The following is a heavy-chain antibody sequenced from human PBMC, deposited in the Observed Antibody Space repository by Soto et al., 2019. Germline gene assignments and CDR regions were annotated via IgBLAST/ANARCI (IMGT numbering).Heavy chain of an antibody. V-gene: IGHV3-7*01. J-gene: IGHJ6*04. CDR1: GFTFSRYW. CDR3: GVDV. CDR2: IKPDGSDQ. Sequence: EVQLVESGGGLVQPGGSLRLSCAASGFTFSRYWMSWVRQAPGKGLEWVANIKPDGSDQYYVDSVEGQFTISRDNAKNSLYLQMNSLRAEDTAVYYCGVDVWGKGTTVTVSS.